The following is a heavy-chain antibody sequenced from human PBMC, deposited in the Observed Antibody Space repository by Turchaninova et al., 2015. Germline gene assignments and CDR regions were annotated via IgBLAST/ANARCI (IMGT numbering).Heavy chain of an antibody. Sequence: QVQLVESGGGVVQPGRSLRLSCAASGFTFSSSGMNWVRQAPGKGLEWVAVIWYDGLNKYSAESVECRFTNTRDKSKNTLYLQMNSLRAEDTAVYYCARLSSSRAFDIWGQGTMVTVSS. CDR2: IWYDGLNK. J-gene: IGHJ3*02. CDR3: ARLSSSRAFDI. D-gene: IGHD6-6*01. CDR1: GFTFSSSG. V-gene: IGHV3-33*01.